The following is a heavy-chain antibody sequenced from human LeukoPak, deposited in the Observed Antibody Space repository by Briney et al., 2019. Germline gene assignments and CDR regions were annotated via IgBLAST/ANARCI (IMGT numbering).Heavy chain of an antibody. J-gene: IGHJ4*02. D-gene: IGHD2-15*01. CDR1: GFSCSTYW. V-gene: IGHV3-23*01. CDR2: ISGSGGST. Sequence: GGSLRLSCAASGFSCSTYWMSWVRQAPGRGLEWVSAISGSGGSTYYADSVKGRFTISRDNSKNTLYLQMNSLRAEDTAVYYCAKVVENVVVAPALPYYFDYWGQGTLVTVSS. CDR3: AKVVENVVVAPALPYYFDY.